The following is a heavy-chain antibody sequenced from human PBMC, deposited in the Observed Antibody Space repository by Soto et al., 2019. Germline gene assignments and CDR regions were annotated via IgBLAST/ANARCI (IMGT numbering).Heavy chain of an antibody. CDR3: ARDLSSSSDY. J-gene: IGHJ4*02. D-gene: IGHD6-6*01. CDR1: GFPFSSYS. V-gene: IGHV3-21*01. CDR2: ISSSSSYI. Sequence: VGSLRISCAASGFPFSSYSMNWVRQAPGKGLEWVSSISSSSSYIYYADSVKGRFTISRDNAKNSLYLQMNSLRAEDTAVYYCARDLSSSSDYWGQGTLVTVSS.